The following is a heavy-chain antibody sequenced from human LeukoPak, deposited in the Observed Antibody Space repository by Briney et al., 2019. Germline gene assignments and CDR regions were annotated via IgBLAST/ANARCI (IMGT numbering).Heavy chain of an antibody. V-gene: IGHV3-48*01. Sequence: GGSLRLSCAASGFTFSSYSMNWVRQAPGKGLEWVSYISRSSDNIHYADSVKGRFTISRDNAKNSLYLQMNSLRAEDTAVYYCAGDKSYAFDIWGQGTTVTVSS. CDR1: GFTFSSYS. CDR3: AGDKSYAFDI. CDR2: ISRSSDNI. J-gene: IGHJ3*02.